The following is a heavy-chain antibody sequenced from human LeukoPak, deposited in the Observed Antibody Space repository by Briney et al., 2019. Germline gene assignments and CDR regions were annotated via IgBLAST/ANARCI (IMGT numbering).Heavy chain of an antibody. CDR1: GFTFSSYE. CDR2: ISSSGSTI. J-gene: IGHJ3*02. V-gene: IGHV3-48*03. D-gene: IGHD5-18*01. CDR3: ARGGTAMVTSAAFDI. Sequence: GGSLRLSCAASGFTFSSYEMNWVRQAPGKGLGWVSYISSSGSTIYYADSVKGRFTISRDNAKNSLYLQMNSLRAEDTAVYYCARGGTAMVTSAAFDIWGQGTMVTVSS.